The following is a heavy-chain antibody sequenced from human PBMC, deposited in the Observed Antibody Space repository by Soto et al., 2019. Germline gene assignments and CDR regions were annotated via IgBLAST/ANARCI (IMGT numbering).Heavy chain of an antibody. CDR1: GFTFSDYY. D-gene: IGHD2-2*01. Sequence: QVQLVESGGGLVKPGGSLRLSCAASGFTFSDYYMSWIRQAPGKGLEWVSYISSSGSTIYYSDSVKGRFTISRDNAKNSLSLQLNSLRAEDTALYYCARYRGYCSSTSCPPSDYWGQGTLVTVSS. J-gene: IGHJ4*02. V-gene: IGHV3-11*01. CDR2: ISSSGSTI. CDR3: ARYRGYCSSTSCPPSDY.